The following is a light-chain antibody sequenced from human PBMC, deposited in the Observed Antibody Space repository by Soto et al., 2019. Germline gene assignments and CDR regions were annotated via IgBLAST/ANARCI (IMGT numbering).Light chain of an antibody. J-gene: IGLJ3*02. CDR1: SSDVGGYNY. CDR3: CSYTGSYTLKV. V-gene: IGLV2-11*01. Sequence: QSALTQPRSVSGSPGQSVTISCTGTSSDVGGYNYVSWYQQHPGKAPKLMIYDVTNRPSGVPDRFSGSKSGSTASLTISALQSEDEADYYCCSYTGSYTLKVFGGGTKRTVL. CDR2: DVT.